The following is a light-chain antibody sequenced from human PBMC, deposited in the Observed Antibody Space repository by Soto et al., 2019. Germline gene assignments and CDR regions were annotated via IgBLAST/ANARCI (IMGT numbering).Light chain of an antibody. J-gene: IGLJ2*01. CDR3: CSYAGSSTFV. V-gene: IGLV2-23*02. CDR1: SSDVGSYNL. CDR2: EVS. Sequence: QSALTQPASVSGSPGQSITISCTGTSSDVGSYNLVSWYQQHPGKAPKLMIYEVSKRPSGVSNRFSGSKSGNMASLTISGLQAEDEADYYCCSYAGSSTFVFGGGTKVTVL.